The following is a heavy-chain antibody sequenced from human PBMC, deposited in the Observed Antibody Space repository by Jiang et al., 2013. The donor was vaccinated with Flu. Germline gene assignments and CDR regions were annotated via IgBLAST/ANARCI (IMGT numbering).Heavy chain of an antibody. CDR2: TYYRSKWYN. CDR1: GDSVSSNSAA. Sequence: SQTLSLTCAISGDSVSSNSAAWNWIRQSPSRGLEWLGRTYYRSKWYNDYAVSVKSRITINPDTSKNQFSLQLNSVTPEDTAVYYCARASGYSYGKKYYFDYWGQGTLVTVSS. J-gene: IGHJ4*02. V-gene: IGHV6-1*01. D-gene: IGHD5-18*01. CDR3: ARASGYSYGKKYYFDY.